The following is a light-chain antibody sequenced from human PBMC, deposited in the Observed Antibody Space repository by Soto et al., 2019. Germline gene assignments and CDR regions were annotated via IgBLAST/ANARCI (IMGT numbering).Light chain of an antibody. CDR1: GSNIGSNT. V-gene: IGLV1-44*01. J-gene: IGLJ1*01. CDR2: TNN. CDR3: ATWDDSLNGYV. Sequence: QSVLTQPPSASGTPGQRITISCSGSGSNIGSNTVTWYQQLPRTAPKLLMYTNNQRPSGVPDRFSGSKSGTSASLAISGLQSGDEAHYYCATWDDSLNGYVFGTGTKLTVL.